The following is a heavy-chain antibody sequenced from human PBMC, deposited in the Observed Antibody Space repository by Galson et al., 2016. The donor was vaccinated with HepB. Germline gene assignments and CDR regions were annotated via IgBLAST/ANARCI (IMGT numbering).Heavy chain of an antibody. CDR3: ARGSGYGYWYFDL. V-gene: IGHV4-31*03. J-gene: IGHJ2*01. CDR1: GGSISSGGYY. CDR2: IYYSGST. Sequence: TLSPTCTVSGGSISSGGYYWNWIREHPGKGLEGIGYIYYSGSTDYNPSLKSRVSITVDTSKIQFSLKLSSVTVADTAVYYCARGSGYGYWYFDLWGRGTLVSVSS. D-gene: IGHD5-12*01.